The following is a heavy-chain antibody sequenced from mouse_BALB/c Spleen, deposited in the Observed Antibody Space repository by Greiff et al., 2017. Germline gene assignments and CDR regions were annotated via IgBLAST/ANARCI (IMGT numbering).Heavy chain of an antibody. Sequence: QVQLKESGPGLVAPSQSLSITCTVSGFSLTSYDIGWIRQPPGKGLEWLGVIWTGGGTNYNSAFMSSLSNSKDNSKSQVFLKMNSLQTDDTAIYYCVNDRAYWGQGTLVTVSA. J-gene: IGHJ3*01. D-gene: IGHD2-3*01. CDR3: VNDRAY. CDR2: IWTGGGT. V-gene: IGHV2-9-2*01. CDR1: GFSLTSYD.